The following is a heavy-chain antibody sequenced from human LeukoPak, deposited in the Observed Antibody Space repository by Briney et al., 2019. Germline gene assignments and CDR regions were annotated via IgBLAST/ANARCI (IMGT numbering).Heavy chain of an antibody. D-gene: IGHD3-3*01. V-gene: IGHV3-30*03. CDR2: ISYDGSNK. CDR1: GFTFSSYG. J-gene: IGHJ4*02. Sequence: PGRSLRLSCAASGFTFSSYGMHWVRQAPGKGLEGVAVISYDGSNKYYADSVKGRFTISRDNSKNTLYLQMNSLRAEDTAVYYCARTFWSGYWGFDYWGQGTLVTVSS. CDR3: ARTFWSGYWGFDY.